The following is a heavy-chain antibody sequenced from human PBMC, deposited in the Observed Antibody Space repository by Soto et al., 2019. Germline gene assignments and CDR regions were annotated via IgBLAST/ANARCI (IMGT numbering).Heavy chain of an antibody. D-gene: IGHD1-1*01. J-gene: IGHJ5*02. V-gene: IGHV3-23*01. CDR3: VKKAGISSWNTGNWFDP. CDR2: ISGSGGSA. Sequence: GGSLRLSCAASGFTFSNSAMSWVRQAPGKGLEWVSAISGSGGSAYYADSVKGRFTMSRDNSNNTLFLQLNSLRAEDTAIYYCVKKAGISSWNTGNWFDPWGQGTLVTVSS. CDR1: GFTFSNSA.